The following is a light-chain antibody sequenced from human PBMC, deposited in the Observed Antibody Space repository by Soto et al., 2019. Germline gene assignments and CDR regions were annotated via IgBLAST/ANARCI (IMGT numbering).Light chain of an antibody. V-gene: IGKV1-12*01. CDR2: TGS. CDR1: RDISNW. CDR3: QQANSFPLT. Sequence: DIQMTQSPSSVSASVGEGISITCRASRDISNWLAWYQQKPGRAPKLLIYTGSSLQSGVPSRFSGTGSGTDFTLTISILQPEDVATYYCQQANSFPLTFGGGTKVEIK. J-gene: IGKJ4*01.